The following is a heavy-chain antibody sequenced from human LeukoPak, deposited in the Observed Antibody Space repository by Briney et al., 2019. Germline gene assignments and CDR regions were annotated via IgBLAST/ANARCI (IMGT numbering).Heavy chain of an antibody. CDR1: GFTFSSTT. CDR2: ITAIDGRT. D-gene: IGHD6-13*01. Sequence: PGGSLRLSCVASGFTFSSTTMDWVRQAPGRGLEWVSSITAIDGRTYYADSVRGRFTISRDNSKNTVYLQLNSLRAGDTAIYYCTKDRRGPAAGTWYFDSWGQGTLVTVSS. J-gene: IGHJ4*02. V-gene: IGHV3-23*01. CDR3: TKDRRGPAAGTWYFDS.